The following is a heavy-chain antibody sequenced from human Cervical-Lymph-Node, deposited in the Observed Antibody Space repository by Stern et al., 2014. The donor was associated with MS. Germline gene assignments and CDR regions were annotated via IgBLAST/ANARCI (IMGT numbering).Heavy chain of an antibody. CDR1: GYNFVGYW. J-gene: IGHJ2*01. D-gene: IGHD5-18*01. CDR2: IYPDDSEI. CDR3: ARHTAGGWNFDL. V-gene: IGHV5-51*01. Sequence: VQLVQSGAEVKKPGESLKISCKGFGYNFVGYWIGWVRQMPGKGLEWMAIIYPDDSEIRYSPSFQGQVTISADKSINTAYLQWSSLRASDTAMYYCARHTAGGWNFDLWGRGNQVTVSS.